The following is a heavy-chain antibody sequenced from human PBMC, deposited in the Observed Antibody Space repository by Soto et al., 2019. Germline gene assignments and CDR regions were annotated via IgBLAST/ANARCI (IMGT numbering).Heavy chain of an antibody. Sequence: GESLKISCKGSGYSFTSYWIGWVRQMPGKGLEWMGIIYPGDSDTRYSPSFKSRLTMSIDRTRNQFSLNLSSVTAADMAVYFCARGGGYDPFDSWGQGILVTVSS. CDR3: ARGGGYDPFDS. V-gene: IGHV5-51*01. D-gene: IGHD5-12*01. J-gene: IGHJ4*02. CDR1: GYSFTSYW. CDR2: IYPGDSDT.